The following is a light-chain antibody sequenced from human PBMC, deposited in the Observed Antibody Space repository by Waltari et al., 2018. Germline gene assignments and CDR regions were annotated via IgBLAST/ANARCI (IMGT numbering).Light chain of an antibody. CDR2: ADN. CDR3: AAWDDSLTGRV. CDR1: SSNIGSNY. V-gene: IGLV1-47*01. J-gene: IGLJ3*02. Sequence: QSVLPQPSSASGTPGQRVTIPCSGSSSNIGSNYVYWYQQLPGTAPQLLIHADNQRPSGVPDRFSASKSGASASLAISGLRSDDEADYYCAAWDDSLTGRVFGGGTKLTVL.